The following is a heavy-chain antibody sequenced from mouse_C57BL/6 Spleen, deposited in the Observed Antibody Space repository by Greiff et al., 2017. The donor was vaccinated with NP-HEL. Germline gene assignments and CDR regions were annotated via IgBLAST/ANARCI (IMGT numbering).Heavy chain of an antibody. V-gene: IGHV1-52*01. Sequence: QVQLQQPGAELVRPGSSVKLSCKASGYTFTSYWMHWVKQRPIQGLEWIGNIDPSDSETHYNQKFKDKATLTVDKSSSTAYMQLSSLTSEDSAVDYCARNYGYDGDWYFDVWGTGTTVTVSS. CDR1: GYTFTSYW. J-gene: IGHJ1*03. CDR2: IDPSDSET. CDR3: ARNYGYDGDWYFDV. D-gene: IGHD2-2*01.